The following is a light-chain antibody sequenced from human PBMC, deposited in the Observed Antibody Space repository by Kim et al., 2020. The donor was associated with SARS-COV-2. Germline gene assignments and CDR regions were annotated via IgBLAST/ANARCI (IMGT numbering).Light chain of an antibody. CDR2: GAS. V-gene: IGKV3-20*01. J-gene: IGKJ1*01. CDR1: QSVSSSY. Sequence: PGERATLSCRASQSVSSSYLAWYQQEPGQAPRLLIYGASSRATGIPDRFSASGSGTDFTLTISRLVPEDFAVYYCQHYGNSRWTFGQGTKV. CDR3: QHYGNSRWT.